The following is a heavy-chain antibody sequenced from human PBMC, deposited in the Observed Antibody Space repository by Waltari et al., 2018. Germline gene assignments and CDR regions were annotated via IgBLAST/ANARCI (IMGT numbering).Heavy chain of an antibody. Sequence: EVQLLESGGGLVQPGGSLRLSCAASGFTFSSSAMSWVRPDPGKGLEWVSAISGSGGSTYYADSVKGRFTISRDNSKNTLYLQMNSLRAEDTAVYYCAKDPVVTRFIPRDAFDIWGQGTMVTVSS. CDR2: ISGSGGST. D-gene: IGHD2-21*02. CDR1: GFTFSSSA. CDR3: AKDPVVTRFIPRDAFDI. V-gene: IGHV3-23*01. J-gene: IGHJ3*02.